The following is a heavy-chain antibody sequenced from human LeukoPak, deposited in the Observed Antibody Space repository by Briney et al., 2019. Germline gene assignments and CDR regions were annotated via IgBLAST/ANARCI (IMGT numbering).Heavy chain of an antibody. CDR2: ISYGGSDK. D-gene: IGHD1-1*01. CDR1: GFTFSNYA. CDR3: ADPPTKDV. J-gene: IGHJ6*02. Sequence: GGSLRLSCAASGFTFSNYAFHWVRQAPGKGLEWVAVISYGGSDKYNADSVKGRFTISRDNSKNTLYLQMNSLRVEDTAVYYCADPPTKDVWGQGTTVTVSS. V-gene: IGHV3-30*04.